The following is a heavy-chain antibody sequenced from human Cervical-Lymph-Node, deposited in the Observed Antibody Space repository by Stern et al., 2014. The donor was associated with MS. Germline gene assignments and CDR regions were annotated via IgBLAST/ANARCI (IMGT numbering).Heavy chain of an antibody. CDR1: GFTFSSYG. V-gene: IGHV3-33*01. CDR3: AREGGNTAEYFQH. CDR2: IWYDGSNK. Sequence: VQLVESGGGVVQPGRSLRLSCEASGFTFSSYGMHWVRQAPGQGLEWVAVIWYDGSNKYYADSVKGRFTISRDNSKNTLFLQMNSLRGEDTALYYCAREGGNTAEYFQHWGQGTLVTVSS. J-gene: IGHJ1*01. D-gene: IGHD4-23*01.